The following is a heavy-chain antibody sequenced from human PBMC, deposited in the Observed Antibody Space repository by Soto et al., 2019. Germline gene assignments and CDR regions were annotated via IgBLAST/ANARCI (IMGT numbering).Heavy chain of an antibody. CDR1: GYTFTAYG. J-gene: IGHJ4*02. CDR2: IGTYNGNT. V-gene: IGHV1-18*01. D-gene: IGHD3-22*01. Sequence: QVQLVQSGAEVKKPGASVKVSCKASGYTFTAYGISWVRQAPGRGLEWMGWIGTYNGNTNYAQKVQGRATMTTDPSTSTAHMELRSLRADDTAVYYCGKNKYESSGGFDSWGQGTLVTVSS. CDR3: GKNKYESSGGFDS.